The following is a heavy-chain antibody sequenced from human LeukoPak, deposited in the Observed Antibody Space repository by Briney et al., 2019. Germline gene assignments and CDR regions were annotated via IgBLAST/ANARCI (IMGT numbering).Heavy chain of an antibody. V-gene: IGHV3-15*01. CDR2: IKSKTDGGTT. CDR3: TTLKRVDFWSGYHDAFDI. J-gene: IGHJ3*02. D-gene: IGHD3-3*01. Sequence: GSLRLSFAASGFPFSNAWMSWVRRAPGKGLEWGGRIKSKTDGGTTDYAAPVKGRFTISRDDSKNTLYLQMNSLKTEDTAVYYCTTLKRVDFWSGYHDAFDIWGQGTMVTVSS. CDR1: GFPFSNAW.